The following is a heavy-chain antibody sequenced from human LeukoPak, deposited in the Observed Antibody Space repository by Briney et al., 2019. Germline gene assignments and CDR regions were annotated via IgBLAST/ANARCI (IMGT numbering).Heavy chain of an antibody. D-gene: IGHD3-22*01. CDR1: GFTFSNYW. V-gene: IGHV3-23*01. Sequence: GGSLRLSCAASGFTFSNYWMHWVRQAPGKGLEWVSAISGSGGSTYYADSVKGRFTISRDNSKNTLYLQMNSLRAEDTAVYYCASETSPTYYYDSSGYYTTRPFDYWGQGTLVTVSS. J-gene: IGHJ4*02. CDR3: ASETSPTYYYDSSGYYTTRPFDY. CDR2: ISGSGGST.